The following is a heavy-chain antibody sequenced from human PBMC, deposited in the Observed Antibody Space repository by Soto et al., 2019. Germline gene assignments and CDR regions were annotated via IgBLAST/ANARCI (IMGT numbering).Heavy chain of an antibody. D-gene: IGHD2-2*01. J-gene: IGHJ4*02. V-gene: IGHV3-21*01. CDR2: ISSSSSYI. CDR1: GFTFSSYS. CDR3: ARVESQIVVVPAANDY. Sequence: EVQLVESGGGLVKPGGSLRLSCAASGFTFSSYSMNWVRQAPGKGLEWVSSISSSSSYIYYADSVKGRFTISRDNAKNSLYLQMNSLRAEDTAVYYCARVESQIVVVPAANDYWGQGTLVTVSS.